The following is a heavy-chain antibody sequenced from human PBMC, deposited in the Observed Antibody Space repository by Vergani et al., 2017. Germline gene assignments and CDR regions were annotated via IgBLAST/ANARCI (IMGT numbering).Heavy chain of an antibody. CDR3: VKEKIDLGSYFFDS. D-gene: IGHD2/OR15-2a*01. CDR2: ISGPGLST. Sequence: EVHLLESGGGLVQSGGSQRLSCAASGFTFSNSAVSWVRQAPGRGLAWVSSISGPGLSTYYADSVKGRFSISRDNSKNTVFLQMHSLRAEDTAIYYCVKEKIDLGSYFFDSWGHGILVTVS. V-gene: IGHV3-23*01. J-gene: IGHJ4*01. CDR1: GFTFSNSA.